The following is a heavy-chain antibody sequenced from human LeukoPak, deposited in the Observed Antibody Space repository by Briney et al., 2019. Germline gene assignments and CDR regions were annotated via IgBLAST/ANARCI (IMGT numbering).Heavy chain of an antibody. J-gene: IGHJ3*02. D-gene: IGHD6-19*01. Sequence: SETLSLTCTVSGGSISSYYWSWIRQPPGKGLEWIGYICTSGSTNYNPSLKSRVTISVDTSKNQFSLRLSSVTAADTAVYYCARGYSSGLSAAFDIWGQGTMVTVPS. CDR1: GGSISSYY. CDR2: ICTSGST. V-gene: IGHV4-4*09. CDR3: ARGYSSGLSAAFDI.